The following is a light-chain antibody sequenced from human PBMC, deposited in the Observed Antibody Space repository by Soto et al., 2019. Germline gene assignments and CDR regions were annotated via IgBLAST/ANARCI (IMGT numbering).Light chain of an antibody. CDR2: GNS. Sequence: QSVLTQPPSVSGAPGQRVTISCTGSSSNIGAGYDVHWYQQLPGTAPKLLIYGNSNRPSGVPDRFSGSKSGTSASLAITGRQAEDEADYYCQSYDISLSRGVFGTGTKLTV. CDR3: QSYDISLSRGV. V-gene: IGLV1-40*01. CDR1: SSNIGAGYD. J-gene: IGLJ1*01.